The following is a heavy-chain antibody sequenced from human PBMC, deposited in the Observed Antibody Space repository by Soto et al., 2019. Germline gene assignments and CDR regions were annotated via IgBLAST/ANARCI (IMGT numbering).Heavy chain of an antibody. V-gene: IGHV1-69*13. D-gene: IGHD2-2*03. CDR2: IIPIFGTA. CDR1: GGTFSSYA. CDR3: ARGGYCSSTSHDAFDI. Sequence: GASMKVSCKASGGTFSSYAISWVRQAPGQGLEWMGGIIPIFGTANYAQKFQGRVTITADESTSTAYMELSSLRSEDTAVYYCARGGYCSSTSHDAFDIWGQGTMVTVSS. J-gene: IGHJ3*02.